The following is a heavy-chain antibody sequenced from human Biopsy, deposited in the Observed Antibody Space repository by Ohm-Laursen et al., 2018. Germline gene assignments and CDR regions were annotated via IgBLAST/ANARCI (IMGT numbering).Heavy chain of an antibody. CDR1: CGSISGHF. V-gene: IGHV4-59*08. J-gene: IGHJ3*02. Sequence: SETLSLTWTVTCGSISGHFWSWIRQAPGKGLEWIGYVYYNGNTNYSPSLKSRATISLDTSKDRFSLKLTSVTAADTAVYYCAGHIGSSWEWAFDIWGRGTMVTVSS. D-gene: IGHD6-13*01. CDR3: AGHIGSSWEWAFDI. CDR2: VYYNGNT.